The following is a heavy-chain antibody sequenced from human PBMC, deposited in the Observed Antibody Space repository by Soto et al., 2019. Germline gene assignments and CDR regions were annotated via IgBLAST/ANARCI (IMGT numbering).Heavy chain of an antibody. CDR3: ARGRIVASIHDAFEI. J-gene: IGHJ3*02. D-gene: IGHD2-21*01. V-gene: IGHV1-18*01. Sequence: QGQLLQSGDEVKKPGASVRVSCRASGYDFTSYGISWVRQAPGQGLEWVSWISAYNGKRYTAQKFQGRVTMTLDTSTDTAHMELGDLTSADTAVYYCARGRIVASIHDAFEIWGQGTMVAVSS. CDR1: GYDFTSYG. CDR2: ISAYNGKR.